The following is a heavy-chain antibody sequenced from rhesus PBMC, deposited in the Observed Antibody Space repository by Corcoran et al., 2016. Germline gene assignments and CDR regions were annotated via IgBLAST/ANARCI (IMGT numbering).Heavy chain of an antibody. CDR2: IYGSGSST. CDR3: ASAQDIAGSRYFDY. V-gene: IGHV4-169*02. J-gene: IGHJ4*01. CDR1: GGSISSSY. Sequence: QLLLQESGPGLVKPSETLSVTCAVSGGSISSSYWSWIRQAPGKGLDWIGYIYGSGSSTNYNPSLKNRVTLSVETSKNQLSLKLSSVTAADTAVYYCASAQDIAGSRYFDYWGQGVLVTVSS. D-gene: IGHD5-36*01.